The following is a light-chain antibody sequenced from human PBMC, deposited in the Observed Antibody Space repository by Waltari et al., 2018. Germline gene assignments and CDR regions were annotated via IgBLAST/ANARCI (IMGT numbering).Light chain of an antibody. J-gene: IGKJ3*01. CDR1: QSLLDSDDGNTY. Sequence: DIVMTQTPLSLPVTPGEPASISCRSSQSLLDSDDGNTYLDWYLQKPGQSPQLLIYTLHDRAFGVPGRFSGIWSGTDFTLKISRVEAEDVGVYYCMQRIEFPFTFDPGTKVDIK. CDR3: MQRIEFPFT. CDR2: TLH. V-gene: IGKV2-40*01.